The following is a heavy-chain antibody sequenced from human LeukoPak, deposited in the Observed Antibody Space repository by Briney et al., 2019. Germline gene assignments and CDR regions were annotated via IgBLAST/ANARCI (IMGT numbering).Heavy chain of an antibody. CDR3: ARGGFHGDYVGI. V-gene: IGHV3-23*01. CDR2: ISGSGGST. J-gene: IGHJ3*02. D-gene: IGHD4-17*01. CDR1: GFTLSSYA. Sequence: GGSLRLSCTASGFTLSSYAMSWVRQAPGKGLEWVSAISGSGGSTYYADSVKGRFTTSRDNSKNTLYLQMNSLRAEDTAVYYCARGGFHGDYVGIWGQGTMVTVSS.